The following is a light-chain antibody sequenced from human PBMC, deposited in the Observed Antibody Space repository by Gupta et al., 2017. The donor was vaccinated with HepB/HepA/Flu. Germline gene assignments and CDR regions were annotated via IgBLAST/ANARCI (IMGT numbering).Light chain of an antibody. Sequence: QSALTQPASVSGSPGQSITISCTGTSSDVGGYNFVSWYQQHPGKAPKFMIYDVSNRPSGVSNRFSGSKSGNTASLTISGLQAEDEADYYCTSYTHSSTWVFGGGTKLTVL. V-gene: IGLV2-14*03. CDR3: TSYTHSSTWV. J-gene: IGLJ3*02. CDR2: DVS. CDR1: SSDVGGYNF.